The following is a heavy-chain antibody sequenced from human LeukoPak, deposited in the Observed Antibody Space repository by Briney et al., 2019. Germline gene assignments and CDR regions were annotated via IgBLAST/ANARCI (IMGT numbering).Heavy chain of an antibody. Sequence: AETLSLTCTASGGSISSYYWSWIRQPPGKGLEWVWYIYYSGSTIYNPSSKSRVTISVDTSKNQFSLKLSSVTAADTAVYYWARDSLWFGSGMDVWGKGTTVTVSS. CDR2: IYYSGST. CDR3: ARDSLWFGSGMDV. CDR1: GGSISSYY. D-gene: IGHD3-10*01. V-gene: IGHV4-59*01. J-gene: IGHJ6*04.